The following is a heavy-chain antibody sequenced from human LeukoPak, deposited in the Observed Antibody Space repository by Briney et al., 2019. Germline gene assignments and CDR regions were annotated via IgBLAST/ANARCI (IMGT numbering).Heavy chain of an antibody. V-gene: IGHV1-2*02. CDR1: GYTFTGYY. J-gene: IGHJ4*02. Sequence: ASVNVSGKAAGYTFTGYYMHWLRQAPGQGLEGMGGINPNSGGTNYAQKFQGRVTMTRAEAISRAHWQRSWLGCDDTALYYCARSRIAAAGPRFTYWGQGTLVTVSS. D-gene: IGHD6-13*01. CDR2: INPNSGGT. CDR3: ARSRIAAAGPRFTY.